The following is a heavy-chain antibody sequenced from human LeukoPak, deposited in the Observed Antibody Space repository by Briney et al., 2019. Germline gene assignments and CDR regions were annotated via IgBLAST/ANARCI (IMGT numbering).Heavy chain of an antibody. CDR3: VKDFGQTTAAIAY. J-gene: IGHJ4*02. CDR2: IRWSSDSV. V-gene: IGHV3-9*01. D-gene: IGHD2-2*01. Sequence: GGSLRLSCAASGFPFDDYAMHWVRQAPGKGLEWVSGIRWSSDSVGYADSVRGRVTISRDKAKNSLYHQMNSLRAEDTALYYCVKDFGQTTAAIAYWGQGTLVTVSS. CDR1: GFPFDDYA.